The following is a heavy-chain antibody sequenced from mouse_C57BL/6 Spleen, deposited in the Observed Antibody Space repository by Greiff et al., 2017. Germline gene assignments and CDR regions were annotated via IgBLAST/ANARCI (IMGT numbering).Heavy chain of an antibody. Sequence: VQLQQSGPELVKPGASVKISCKASGYAFSSSWMNWVKQRPGKGLEWIGRIYPGDGDTNYNGKFKGKATLTADKSSSTAYMQLSSLTSEDSAVYFCAGELPKGFAYWGQGTLVTVSA. CDR2: IYPGDGDT. V-gene: IGHV1-82*01. D-gene: IGHD2-1*01. CDR1: GYAFSSSW. CDR3: AGELPKGFAY. J-gene: IGHJ3*01.